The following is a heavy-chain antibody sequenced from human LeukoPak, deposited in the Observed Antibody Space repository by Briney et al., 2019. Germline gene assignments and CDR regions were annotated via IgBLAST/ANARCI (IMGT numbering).Heavy chain of an antibody. D-gene: IGHD4-11*01. CDR1: GGSISSSTW. J-gene: IGHJ4*02. Sequence: SGTLSLTCAVSGGSISSSTWWSWVRQPPGKGLEWIGEIFHSGSTNYNPSLKSGVTISVDKSKKQFSLNQTSVTAADTAVYYCAWGGLGGITAYSNYLFDYWGQGTLVTVSS. CDR2: IFHSGST. CDR3: AWGGLGGITAYSNYLFDY. V-gene: IGHV4-4*02.